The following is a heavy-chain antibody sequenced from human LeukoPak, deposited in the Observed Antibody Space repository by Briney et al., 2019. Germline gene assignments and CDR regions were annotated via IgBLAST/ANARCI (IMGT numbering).Heavy chain of an antibody. D-gene: IGHD3-16*02. J-gene: IGHJ4*02. Sequence: PGGSLRLSCAASGFTFSSYWMSWVRQAPGKGLEWVANIKQDGSEKYYVDAVKGRFTISRDNAKNSLYLQMNSLRAEDTAVYYCARGVGSYDYVWGSYRYSLDYWGQGTLVTVSS. CDR2: IKQDGSEK. V-gene: IGHV3-7*01. CDR3: ARGVGSYDYVWGSYRYSLDY. CDR1: GFTFSSYW.